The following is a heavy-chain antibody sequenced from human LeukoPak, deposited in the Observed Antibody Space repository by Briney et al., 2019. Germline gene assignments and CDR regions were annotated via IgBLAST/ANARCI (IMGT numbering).Heavy chain of an antibody. J-gene: IGHJ4*02. CDR1: GFTFSSYA. Sequence: PGGSLRLSCAASGFTFSSYAMSWVRQAPGKGLEWVSAISGSGGSTYYADSVKGRYTISRDNSKNTLYLQMNSLRAEDTAVYYCAKPDVLLIARTFYDYWGQGTLVTVSS. V-gene: IGHV3-23*01. D-gene: IGHD2-21*01. CDR2: ISGSGGST. CDR3: AKPDVLLIARTFYDY.